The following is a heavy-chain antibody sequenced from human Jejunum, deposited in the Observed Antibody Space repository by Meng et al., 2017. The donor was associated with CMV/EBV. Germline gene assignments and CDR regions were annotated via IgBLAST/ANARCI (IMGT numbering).Heavy chain of an antibody. D-gene: IGHD2-2*02. J-gene: IGHJ5*02. CDR3: ARGLMVCTSTSCYSGWFDP. V-gene: IGHV3-66*02. CDR1: SPNY. Sequence: SPNYMNWVRQAPGKGLDWVSGIYSGGFTYYAESVQGPFTISRDNSPNTLYLQMSSLRAEDTAVYYCARGLMVCTSTSCYSGWFDPWGQGTLVTVSS. CDR2: IYSGGFT.